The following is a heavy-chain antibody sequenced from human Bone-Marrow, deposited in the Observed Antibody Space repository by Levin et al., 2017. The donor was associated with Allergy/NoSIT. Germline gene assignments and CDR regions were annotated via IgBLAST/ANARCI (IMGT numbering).Heavy chain of an antibody. Sequence: SCAASGFTFTNYGMSWVRQAPGKGLEWVSAISASGNTYYADSVRARFTISRDISTSTVFLQMDSLRAEDTAVYFCATDRELFTIAVPGMHDYWGQGTLVVVSS. D-gene: IGHD6-19*01. V-gene: IGHV3-23*01. CDR2: ISASGNT. CDR1: GFTFTNYG. CDR3: ATDRELFTIAVPGMHDY. J-gene: IGHJ4*02.